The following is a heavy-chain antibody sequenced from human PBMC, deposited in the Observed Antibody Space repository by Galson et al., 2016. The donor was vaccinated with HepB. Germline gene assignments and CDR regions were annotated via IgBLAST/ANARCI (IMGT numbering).Heavy chain of an antibody. CDR1: GFTFSKAW. D-gene: IGHD4-17*01. Sequence: SLRLFCAASGFTFSKAWFTWVRQAPGKGLEWVGRIRPQRDRKTPVYAAPAEGRFTISRDDSKNTLYLQMNSLTTEDTALYYCYGHLDYWGRGTLVTVSS. CDR2: IRPQRDRKTP. CDR3: YGHLDY. V-gene: IGHV3-15*01. J-gene: IGHJ4*02.